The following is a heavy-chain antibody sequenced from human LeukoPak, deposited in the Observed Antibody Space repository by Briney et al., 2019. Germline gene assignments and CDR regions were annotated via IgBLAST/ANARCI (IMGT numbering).Heavy chain of an antibody. CDR1: GFTFSDYY. CDR3: ARDYSSSWYLPDY. V-gene: IGHV3-11*01. D-gene: IGHD6-13*01. CDR2: ISSSGSTI. J-gene: IGHJ4*02. Sequence: SGGSLRLSCAASGFTFSDYYMSWIRQAPGKGLEWVSYISSSGSTIYYADPVKGRFTISRDNAKNSLYLQMNSLRAEDTAVYYCARDYSSSWYLPDYWGQGTLVTVSS.